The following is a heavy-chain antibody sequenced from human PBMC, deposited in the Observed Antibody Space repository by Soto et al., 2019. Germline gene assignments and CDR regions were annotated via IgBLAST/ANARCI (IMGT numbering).Heavy chain of an antibody. J-gene: IGHJ6*02. CDR3: ASSQGSSTSLEIYYYYYYGMDV. CDR2: IIPIPGTA. V-gene: IGHV1-69*01. CDR1: GGTFGSYA. Sequence: QVQLVQSGAEVKKPGSSVKVSCKASGGTFGSYAISWVRQAPGQGLEWMGGIIPIPGTANYAQKFQGRVTIAADECTSTAYMELSSLRSEDTAVYYCASSQGSSTSLEIYYYYYYGMDVWGQGTTVTVSS. D-gene: IGHD2-2*01.